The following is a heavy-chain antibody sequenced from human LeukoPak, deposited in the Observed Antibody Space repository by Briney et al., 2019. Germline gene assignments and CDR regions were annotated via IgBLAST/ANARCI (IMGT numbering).Heavy chain of an antibody. CDR2: IIPILGIA. D-gene: IGHD3-22*01. CDR3: AREGSSGYSPNYGMDV. J-gene: IGHJ6*02. CDR1: GGTFSSYA. Sequence: ASVKVSCKASGGTFSSYAISWVRQAPGQGLEWMGRIIPILGIANYAQKSQGRVTITADKSTSTAYMELSSLRSEDTAVYYCAREGSSGYSPNYGMDVWGQGTTVTVSS. V-gene: IGHV1-69*04.